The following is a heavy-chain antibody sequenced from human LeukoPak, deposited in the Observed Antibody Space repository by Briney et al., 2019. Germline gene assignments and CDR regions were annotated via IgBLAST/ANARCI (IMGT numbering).Heavy chain of an antibody. J-gene: IGHJ5*02. D-gene: IGHD2-15*01. V-gene: IGHV4-34*01. CDR2: INHSGST. CDR3: ARVLVVVVAATRLWFDP. Sequence: SETLSLTCAVYGGSFSGYYWSWIRQPPGKGLEWIGEINHSGSTNYNPSLKSRVTISVDTSKDQFSLKLSSVTAADTAVYYCARVLVVVVAATRLWFDPWGQGTLVTASS. CDR1: GGSFSGYY.